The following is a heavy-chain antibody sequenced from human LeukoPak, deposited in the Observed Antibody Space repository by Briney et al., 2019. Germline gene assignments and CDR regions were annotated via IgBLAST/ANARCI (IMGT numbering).Heavy chain of an antibody. CDR1: GFTFTSYA. J-gene: IGHJ4*02. V-gene: IGHV3-23*01. CDR3: ARDRGVLRYFDWLFLIDY. D-gene: IGHD3-9*01. Sequence: GGSLRLSCAASGFTFTSYAMSWVRQAPGKGLEWVSAISGSGGSTYYADSVKGRFTISRDNAKNSLYLQMNSLRAEDTAVYYCARDRGVLRYFDWLFLIDYWGQGTLVTVSS. CDR2: ISGSGGST.